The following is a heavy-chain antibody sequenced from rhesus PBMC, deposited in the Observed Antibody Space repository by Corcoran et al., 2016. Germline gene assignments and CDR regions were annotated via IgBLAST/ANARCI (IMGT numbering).Heavy chain of an antibody. D-gene: IGHD4-35*01. CDR1: GFHFSSFW. CDR2: INSGGDST. V-gene: IGHV3-14*01. CDR3: TTDGRTTVTNYFDY. Sequence: EVQLVESGGGLATPGGSLRLSCVASGFHFSSFWMHWVRQEPGKGLEWISTINSGGDSTYYADSVKGRFTISRENAKNTLYLQMNSLKTEDTAVYYCTTDGRTTVTNYFDYWGQGVLVTVSS. J-gene: IGHJ4*01.